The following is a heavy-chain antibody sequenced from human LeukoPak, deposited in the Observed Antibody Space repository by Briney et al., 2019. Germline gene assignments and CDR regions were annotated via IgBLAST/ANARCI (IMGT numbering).Heavy chain of an antibody. Sequence: SVTVSCTASGSSCITYGTNWLRQARGHALEWMGWIRAYNRSTDYAQNLQGRVTMTTDTSTSTAYMEMRSLRSDDTAVYYCARPYDSSGYYNYYFDNWGQGTLVTVSS. CDR2: IRAYNRST. CDR3: ARPYDSSGYYNYYFDN. CDR1: GSSCITYG. D-gene: IGHD3-22*01. J-gene: IGHJ4*02. V-gene: IGHV1-18*04.